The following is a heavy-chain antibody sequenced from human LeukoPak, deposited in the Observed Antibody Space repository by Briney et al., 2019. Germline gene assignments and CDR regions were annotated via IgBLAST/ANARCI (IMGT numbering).Heavy chain of an antibody. D-gene: IGHD6-6*01. V-gene: IGHV3-9*01. CDR1: GFTFDDHA. Sequence: SGGSLRRSYAAPGFTFDDHAIHWVRQAPGLCLALVSGFSWNSGSIGYADSVKGRFTISRDNAKNSLYLQMNSLRAEDTALYYCAKSSSSSDYYYYYMDVWGKGTTVTVSS. CDR3: AKSSSSSDYYYYYMDV. CDR2: FSWNSGSI. J-gene: IGHJ6*03.